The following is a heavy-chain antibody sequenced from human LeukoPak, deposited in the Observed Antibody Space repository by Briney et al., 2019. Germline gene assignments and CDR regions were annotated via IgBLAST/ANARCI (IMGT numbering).Heavy chain of an antibody. D-gene: IGHD3-22*01. CDR2: IGWNGGSI. J-gene: IGHJ4*02. CDR1: GFTFDDYA. V-gene: IGHV3-9*01. CDR3: ARTYYYDSSDYSALGY. Sequence: PGGSLRLSCAASGFTFDDYAMHWVRQAPGKGLERVSGIGWNGGSIGYADSVKGRFTISRDNAKNSLYLQMNSLRAEDTAVYYCARTYYYDSSDYSALGYWGQGTLVTVSS.